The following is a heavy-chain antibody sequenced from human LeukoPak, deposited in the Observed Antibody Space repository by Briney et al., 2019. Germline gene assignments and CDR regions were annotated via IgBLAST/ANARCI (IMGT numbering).Heavy chain of an antibody. CDR1: GFTFSSYA. V-gene: IGHV3-30-3*01. Sequence: GGSLRLSCAASGFTFSSYAMHWVRQAPGKGLEWVAVISYDGSNKYYANSVKGRFTISRDSSKNTLYLQMNSLRAEDTAVYYCAREYGAVTTPFDYWGQGTLVTVSS. CDR2: ISYDGSNK. D-gene: IGHD4-17*01. J-gene: IGHJ4*02. CDR3: AREYGAVTTPFDY.